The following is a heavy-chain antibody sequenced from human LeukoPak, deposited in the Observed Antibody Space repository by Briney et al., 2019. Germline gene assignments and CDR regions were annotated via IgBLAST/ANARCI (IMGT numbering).Heavy chain of an antibody. CDR2: IYYSGST. V-gene: IGHV4-39*07. CDR3: AKTSSTYYDFWSGSYGDAFDT. Sequence: SETLSLTCTVSGGSISSSSYYWGWIRQPPGKGLEWIGSIYYSGSTYYNPSLKSRVTISVDTSKNQFSLKLSSVTAADTAVYYCAKTSSTYYDFWSGSYGDAFDTWGQGTMVTVSS. J-gene: IGHJ3*02. D-gene: IGHD3-3*01. CDR1: GGSISSSSYY.